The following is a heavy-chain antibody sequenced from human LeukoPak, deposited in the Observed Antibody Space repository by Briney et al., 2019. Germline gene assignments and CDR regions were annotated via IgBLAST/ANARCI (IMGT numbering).Heavy chain of an antibody. CDR3: ARIYYYGSGSPRDFDY. V-gene: IGHV3-30*04. Sequence: GGSLRLSCAASGFAFSSYAMHWVRQAPGKGLEWVAVISYDGSNKYYADSVKGRFTISKDNSTNTLYLQMNSLRAEDTAVYYCARIYYYGSGSPRDFDYWGQGTLVTVSS. D-gene: IGHD3-10*01. J-gene: IGHJ4*02. CDR1: GFAFSSYA. CDR2: ISYDGSNK.